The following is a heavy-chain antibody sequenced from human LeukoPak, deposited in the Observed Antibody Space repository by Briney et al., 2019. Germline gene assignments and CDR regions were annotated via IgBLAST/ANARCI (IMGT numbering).Heavy chain of an antibody. D-gene: IGHD2-2*01. CDR1: GYTFTSYD. CDR2: INPNSGNT. CDR3: ARGGYCSSTSCSYYYGMDV. Sequence: ASVTVSCKASGYTFTSYDINWVRQATGQGLEWMGWINPNSGNTGYAQKFQGRVTMTRNTSISTAYMELSSLRSEDTAVYYCARGGYCSSTSCSYYYGMDVWGKGTTVTVSS. V-gene: IGHV1-8*01. J-gene: IGHJ6*04.